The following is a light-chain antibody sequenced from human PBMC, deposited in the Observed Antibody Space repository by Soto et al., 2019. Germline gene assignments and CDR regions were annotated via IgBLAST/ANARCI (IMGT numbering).Light chain of an antibody. CDR1: QSVSSY. CDR3: QQRSNWPPLP. V-gene: IGKV3-11*01. J-gene: IGKJ4*01. Sequence: EIVLTQSPATLSLSPGERATLSCRASQSVSSYLAWYQQKPGQAPRLLIYDAYNRATGIPARFSGSGSGTDVTLTISSLEPEDFAVYYCQQRSNWPPLPFGGGTKVESK. CDR2: DAY.